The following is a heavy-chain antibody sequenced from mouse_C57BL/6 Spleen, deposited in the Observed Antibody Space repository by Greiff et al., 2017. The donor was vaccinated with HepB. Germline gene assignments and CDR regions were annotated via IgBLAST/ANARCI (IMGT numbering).Heavy chain of an antibody. Sequence: QVQLQQPGAELVRPGSSVKLSCKASGYTFTSYWMQWVKQRPIQGLEWIGNIDPSDSETNYNQKFKDKATLTVDKSSSTAYMQLSSLTSEDSAVYYCARVYGSVYYFDSWGQGTTLTVSS. CDR3: ARVYGSVYYFDS. J-gene: IGHJ2*01. V-gene: IGHV1-52*01. CDR1: GYTFTSYW. D-gene: IGHD2-2*01. CDR2: IDPSDSET.